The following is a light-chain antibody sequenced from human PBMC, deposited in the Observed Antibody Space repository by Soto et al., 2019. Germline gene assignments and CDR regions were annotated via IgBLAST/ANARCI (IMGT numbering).Light chain of an antibody. V-gene: IGKV2-28*01. CDR2: LGS. CDR3: MQPLQSWT. CDR1: QSLLHSNGYNY. Sequence: DIVMTQSPLSLPVTPGEPASISGRSSQSLLHSNGYNYLDWYLQKPGQSPQLLIYLGSNRASGVPDRFSGSGSGTDFTLKISRVEAEDVGVYYCMQPLQSWTFGQGTKVEIK. J-gene: IGKJ1*01.